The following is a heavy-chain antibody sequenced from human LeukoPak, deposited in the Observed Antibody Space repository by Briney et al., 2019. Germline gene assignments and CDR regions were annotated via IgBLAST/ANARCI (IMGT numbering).Heavy chain of an antibody. V-gene: IGHV4-59*08. CDR2: IYNTGTT. CDR1: GGSSSGYY. Sequence: PSETLSLTCTVPGGSSSGYYWSWIRQPPGKGLEWIGIIYNTGTTNYNPSLKTRVTISVDTSKSQFSLNLRSVTAADTAVYYCARHGGSGSFDYWGQGTLVTVSS. D-gene: IGHD3-3*01. J-gene: IGHJ4*02. CDR3: ARHGGSGSFDY.